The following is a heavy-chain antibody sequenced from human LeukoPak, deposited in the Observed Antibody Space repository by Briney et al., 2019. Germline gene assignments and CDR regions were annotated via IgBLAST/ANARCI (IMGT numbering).Heavy chain of an antibody. CDR3: AKDLSYGMDV. Sequence: GGSLRLSCAAYGFSFSSYAMSWVRQAPGKGLEWVSALSGSGTSTYYLDSVKGRFTISRDNSKNTLYLRMNSLRVEDMAVYYCAKDLSYGMDVWGQGTTVTVSS. CDR1: GFSFSSYA. CDR2: LSGSGTST. J-gene: IGHJ6*02. V-gene: IGHV3-23*01.